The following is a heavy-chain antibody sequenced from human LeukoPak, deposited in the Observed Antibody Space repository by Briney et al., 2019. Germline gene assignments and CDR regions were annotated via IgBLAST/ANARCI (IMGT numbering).Heavy chain of an antibody. V-gene: IGHV1-18*01. CDR2: ISAYNVNT. D-gene: IGHD2-15*01. J-gene: IGHJ4*02. Sequence: ASVKVSCKASGYTFTSYGISWVRQAPGQGLEWMGWISAYNVNTNYAQKLKGRVTMTTDTSTSTAYMELRSLRSDDTAVYYCARGRHLEYCSGGSCYGRENDYWGQGTLVTVSS. CDR1: GYTFTSYG. CDR3: ARGRHLEYCSGGSCYGRENDY.